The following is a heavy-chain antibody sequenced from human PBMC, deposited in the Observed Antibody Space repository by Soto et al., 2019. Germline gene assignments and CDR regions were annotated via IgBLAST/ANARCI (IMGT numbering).Heavy chain of an antibody. CDR2: INHSGST. CDR1: GGSFSGYY. Sequence: SETLSLTXAVYGGSFSGYYWSWIRQPPGKGLEWIGEINHSGSTNYNPSLKSRVTISVDTSKNQFSLKLSSVTAADTAVYYCASVVVVAAFASTWGQGTLVTVSS. CDR3: ASVVVVAAFAST. V-gene: IGHV4-34*01. D-gene: IGHD2-15*01. J-gene: IGHJ5*02.